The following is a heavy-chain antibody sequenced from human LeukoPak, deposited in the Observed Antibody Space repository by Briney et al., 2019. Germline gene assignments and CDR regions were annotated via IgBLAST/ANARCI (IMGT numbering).Heavy chain of an antibody. CDR2: IDSSGGSA. CDR1: GFTLSSFA. Sequence: GGSLRLSCAASGFTLSSFAMSWVRQAPGRGLEWVSAIDSSGGSAYYADSVKGRFTISRDKSKNTLYVQMNSLRAEDTAVYYCAKAVGGSYIRFDYWGQGTLVTVSS. J-gene: IGHJ4*02. CDR3: AKAVGGSYIRFDY. D-gene: IGHD1-26*01. V-gene: IGHV3-23*01.